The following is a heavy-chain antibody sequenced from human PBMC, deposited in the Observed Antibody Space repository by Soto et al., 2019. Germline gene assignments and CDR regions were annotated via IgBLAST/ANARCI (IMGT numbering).Heavy chain of an antibody. V-gene: IGHV4-39*01. Sequence: QLQLQESGPGLVKPSETLSLTCTVSGGSISSSSYYWGWIRQPPGKGLEWIGSIYYSGSTYYNPSLESRVTISVDTSKNQFSLKLSSVTAADTAVSYCARHRGTISLTDYWGQGTLVTVSS. D-gene: IGHD3-9*01. CDR2: IYYSGST. J-gene: IGHJ4*02. CDR3: ARHRGTISLTDY. CDR1: GGSISSSSYY.